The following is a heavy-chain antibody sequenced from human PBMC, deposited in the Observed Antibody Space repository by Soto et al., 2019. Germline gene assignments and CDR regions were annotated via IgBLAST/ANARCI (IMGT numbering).Heavy chain of an antibody. J-gene: IGHJ4*02. Sequence: SETLSLTCTVSGGSISSGDYYWSWIRQPPGKGLEWIGYIYYSGSTYYNPSLKSRVTISVDTSKNTLYLQMNSLRAEDTAVYYCARAGGFVDYWGQGTLVTVSS. CDR2: IYYSGST. D-gene: IGHD1-26*01. V-gene: IGHV4-30-4*01. CDR1: GGSISSGDYY. CDR3: ARAGGFVDY.